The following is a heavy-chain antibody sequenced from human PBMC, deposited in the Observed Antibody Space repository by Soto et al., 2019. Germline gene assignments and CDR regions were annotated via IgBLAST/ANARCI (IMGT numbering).Heavy chain of an antibody. CDR1: GFTFSSYA. J-gene: IGHJ6*02. CDR3: ARDHPPYSSIDSYYYGMDV. D-gene: IGHD6-13*01. CDR2: ISYDGSNK. V-gene: IGHV3-30-3*01. Sequence: QVQLVESGGGVVQPGRSLRLSCAASGFTFSSYAMHWVRQAPGKGLEWVAVISYDGSNKYYADSVKGRFTISRDNSKNTLYLQMNSLRAEDTAVYYCARDHPPYSSIDSYYYGMDVWGQGTTVTVSS.